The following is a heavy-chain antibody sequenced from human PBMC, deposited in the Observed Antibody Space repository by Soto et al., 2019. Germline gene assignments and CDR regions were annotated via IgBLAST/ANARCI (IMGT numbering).Heavy chain of an antibody. D-gene: IGHD3-3*01. Sequence: ASVTVACKASGYTFASDYMHWVRQAPGQGLEWMGIINPSGGSTSYAQKFQGRVTMTRDTCTSTGYMELSSLRSEDTAVYYCAVPRFLEWLSLHYSSSSGMDVWGQGTTVTVSS. V-gene: IGHV1-46*01. CDR3: AVPRFLEWLSLHYSSSSGMDV. CDR2: INPSGGST. CDR1: GYTFASDY. J-gene: IGHJ6*02.